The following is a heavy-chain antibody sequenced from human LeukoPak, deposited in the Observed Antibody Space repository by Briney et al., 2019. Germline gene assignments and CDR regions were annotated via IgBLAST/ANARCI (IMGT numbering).Heavy chain of an antibody. V-gene: IGHV1-2*02. CDR2: INPNSSGT. Sequence: ASVKVSCKASGYTFTGYHMHWVRQAPGQGLEWMGWINPNSSGTNYAQKFQGRVTMTRDTSISTAYMELSRLRSDDTAVYYCARGVVVTAIYFQHWGQGTLVTVSS. D-gene: IGHD2-21*02. CDR3: ARGVVVTAIYFQH. CDR1: GYTFTGYH. J-gene: IGHJ1*01.